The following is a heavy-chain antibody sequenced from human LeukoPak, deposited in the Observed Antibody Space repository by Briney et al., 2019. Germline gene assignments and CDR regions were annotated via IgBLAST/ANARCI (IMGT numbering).Heavy chain of an antibody. J-gene: IGHJ4*02. CDR1: GFTFSTYA. D-gene: IGHD1-26*01. CDR2: ISGSGGST. V-gene: IGHV3-23*01. Sequence: QPGGSLRLSCAASGFTFSTYAMSWVRQAPGKGLEWVSTISGSGGSTYYSDSVQGRFTISRDNSKNTLYMQMNSLRAEDTAVYYCAKDLISDRIVPGGYFDYWGQGTLVTVSS. CDR3: AKDLISDRIVPGGYFDY.